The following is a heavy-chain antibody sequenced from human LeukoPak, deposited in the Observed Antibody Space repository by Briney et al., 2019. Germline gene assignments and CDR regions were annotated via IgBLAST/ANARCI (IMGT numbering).Heavy chain of an antibody. CDR2: INHSGST. J-gene: IGHJ3*02. D-gene: IGHD3-10*01. V-gene: IGHV4-34*01. Sequence: SETLSLPCAVYGGSFSGYYWSWIRQPPGKGLEWIGEINHSGSTNYNPSLKSRVTISVDTSKNQFSLKLSSVTAADTAVYYCARGRGGFTMVRGVMGPFAFDIWGQGTMVTVSS. CDR3: ARGRGGFTMVRGVMGPFAFDI. CDR1: GGSFSGYY.